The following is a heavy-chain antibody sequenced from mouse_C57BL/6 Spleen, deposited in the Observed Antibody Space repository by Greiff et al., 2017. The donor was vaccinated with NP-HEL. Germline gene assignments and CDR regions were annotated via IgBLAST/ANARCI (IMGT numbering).Heavy chain of an antibody. J-gene: IGHJ3*01. CDR1: GFTFSSYT. CDR3: AERGFAY. V-gene: IGHV5-9*01. Sequence: EVMLVDSGGGLVKPGGSLKLSCAASGFTFSSYTMSWVRQTPEKRLEWVATISGGGGNTYYPDSVKGRFTISRDNAKNTLYLQMSSLRSEDTALYYCAERGFAYWGQGTLVTVSA. CDR2: ISGGGGNT.